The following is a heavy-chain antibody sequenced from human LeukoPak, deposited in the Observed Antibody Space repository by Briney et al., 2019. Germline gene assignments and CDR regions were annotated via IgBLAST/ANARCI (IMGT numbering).Heavy chain of an antibody. CDR1: GGTFSSYA. V-gene: IGHV1-69*06. Sequence: SVKVSCKASGGTFSSYAISWVRQAPGQGLEWMGGIIPIFGTANYAQKFQCRVTITADKSTSTAYMELSSLRSEDTAAYYCARESVDTATPFDYWGQGTLVTVSS. D-gene: IGHD5-18*01. CDR3: ARESVDTATPFDY. J-gene: IGHJ4*02. CDR2: IIPIFGTA.